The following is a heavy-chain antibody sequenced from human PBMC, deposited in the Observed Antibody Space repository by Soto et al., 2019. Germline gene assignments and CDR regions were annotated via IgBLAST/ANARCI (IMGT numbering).Heavy chain of an antibody. Sequence: EVQLLESGGDFKQPGGSLRLSCEGSGFNFSNYALNWLRQAPGKRLEWVSVISGNSGTTYYASSVKGRFTISRDNSKKTLYLQMNSLRADDTAVYYCAKGRAITVFGVITPFDSWGQGTLVTVSS. CDR1: GFNFSNYA. V-gene: IGHV3-23*01. CDR2: ISGNSGTT. D-gene: IGHD3-3*01. J-gene: IGHJ4*02. CDR3: AKGRAITVFGVITPFDS.